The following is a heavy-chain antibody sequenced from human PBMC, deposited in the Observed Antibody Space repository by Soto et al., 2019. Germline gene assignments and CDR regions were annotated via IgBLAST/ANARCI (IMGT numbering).Heavy chain of an antibody. J-gene: IGHJ3*02. CDR2: ISSSGSTI. CDR1: GFTFSDYY. D-gene: IGHD3-16*02. V-gene: IGHV3-11*01. Sequence: QVQLVESGGGLVKPGGSLRLSCAASGFTFSDYYMSWIRQAPGKGLEWVSYISSSGSTIYYADSVKGRFTISRDNAKNSLYLKMNSLRAEDTAVYYCAGGNYDYVWGSYQHDAFDIWGQGTMVTVSS. CDR3: AGGNYDYVWGSYQHDAFDI.